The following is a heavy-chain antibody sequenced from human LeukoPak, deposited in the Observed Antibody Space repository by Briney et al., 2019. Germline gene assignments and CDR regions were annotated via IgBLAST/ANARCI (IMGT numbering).Heavy chain of an antibody. CDR2: LYYSGTT. J-gene: IGHJ6*02. CDR1: GDSITNYY. D-gene: IGHD4-23*01. V-gene: IGHV4-59*08. CDR3: ARHPGHSSYGPSYYGMDV. Sequence: SETLSLTCNVSGDSITNYYWSWIRQPPGKGLQWIGFLYYSGTTNYNPSLQSRVTISMDTPKIQFSLKLSSVTAADTAVYYCARHPGHSSYGPSYYGMDVWGQGTTVTVSS.